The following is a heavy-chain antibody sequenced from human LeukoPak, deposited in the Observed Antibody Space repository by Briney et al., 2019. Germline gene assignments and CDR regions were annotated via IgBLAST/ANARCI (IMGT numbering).Heavy chain of an antibody. CDR3: ARGLGDSDDY. V-gene: IGHV3-74*01. Sequence: GGSLRLSCEASGFTFSSYWMHWVRQIPGKGLMWVSRIESNGLTLYADSVRDRFTISRDNVKNSLYLQMNSLRTDDTAVYYCARGLGDSDDYWGQGTLVTVSS. CDR2: IESNGLT. D-gene: IGHD2-21*02. CDR1: GFTFSSYW. J-gene: IGHJ4*02.